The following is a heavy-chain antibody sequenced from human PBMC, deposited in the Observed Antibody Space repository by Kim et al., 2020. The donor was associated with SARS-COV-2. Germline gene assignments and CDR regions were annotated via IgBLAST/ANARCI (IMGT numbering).Heavy chain of an antibody. CDR1: GGSISSSSYY. CDR3: ARRDVLLWFGESTPYYYGMDV. D-gene: IGHD3-10*01. Sequence: SETLSLTCIVSGGSISSSSYYWGWIRQPPGKGLEWIGSIYYSGSTYYNPSLKSLITISVDTSKNQFSLKLRSVTAADTAVYYCARRDVLLWFGESTPYYYGMDVWGQGTTVTVSS. J-gene: IGHJ6*02. CDR2: IYYSGST. V-gene: IGHV4-39*01.